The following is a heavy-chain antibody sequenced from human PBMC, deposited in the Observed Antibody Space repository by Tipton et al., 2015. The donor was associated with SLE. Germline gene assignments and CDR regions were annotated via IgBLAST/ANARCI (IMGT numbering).Heavy chain of an antibody. CDR3: ARDGHGDY. CDR1: GFNFSSYQ. V-gene: IGHV3-48*03. J-gene: IGHJ4*02. Sequence: GSLRLSCAASGFNFSSYQMNWVRQAPGKGLEWVSYISSTGSIINYADSVKGRFTISRDNAKNSLYLQMNSLRAEDTAVYYCARDGHGDYWGQGTLVSVSS. CDR2: ISSTGSII.